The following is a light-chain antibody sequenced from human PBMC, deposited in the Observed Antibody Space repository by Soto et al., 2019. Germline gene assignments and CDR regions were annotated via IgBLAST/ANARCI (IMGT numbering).Light chain of an antibody. J-gene: IGKJ5*01. V-gene: IGKV3D-20*02. Sequence: EIVLTQSPGTLSLSPGERATLSCRASQSLSNNIYLAWYQQKPGQAPRLLIYGASSRATGIPNRFSGSGSGTDFTLTISSLEPEDFAVYYCQQRSDWLPITFGQGTRLEIK. CDR3: QQRSDWLPIT. CDR2: GAS. CDR1: QSLSNNIY.